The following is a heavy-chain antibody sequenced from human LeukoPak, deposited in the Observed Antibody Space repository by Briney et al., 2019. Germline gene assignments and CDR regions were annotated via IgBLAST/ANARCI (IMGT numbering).Heavy chain of an antibody. V-gene: IGHV3-15*01. CDR2: IRSIPDGGTI. Sequence: GGSLRLSCAASGFTFSNAWMSWVRQVPGKGLEWVGRIRSIPDGGTIDYAAPVKGRFTISRDDSKNTLYLQTSSLKTEDTAVYFCTWDDRGYHDYWGQGTLVTVSS. J-gene: IGHJ4*02. CDR1: GFTFSNAW. CDR3: TWDDRGYHDY. D-gene: IGHD5-18*01.